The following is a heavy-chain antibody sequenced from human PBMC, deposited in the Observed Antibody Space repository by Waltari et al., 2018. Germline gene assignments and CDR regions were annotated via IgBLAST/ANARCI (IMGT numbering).Heavy chain of an antibody. CDR1: GGSISSYY. Sequence: QVQLQESGPGLVKPSETLSLTCTVSGGSISSYYWSWIRQPPGKGLEWIGYIYYMGSTNYHPSLKSRVTISVDTSKNQFSLKLSSVTAADTAVYYCATGIAVAAPVDYWGQGTLVTVSS. J-gene: IGHJ4*02. CDR2: IYYMGST. D-gene: IGHD6-19*01. V-gene: IGHV4-59*01. CDR3: ATGIAVAAPVDY.